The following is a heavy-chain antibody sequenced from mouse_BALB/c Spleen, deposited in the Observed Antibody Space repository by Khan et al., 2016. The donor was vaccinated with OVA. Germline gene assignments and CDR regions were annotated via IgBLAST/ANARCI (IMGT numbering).Heavy chain of an antibody. D-gene: IGHD2-14*01. J-gene: IGHJ4*01. V-gene: IGHV2-2*02. CDR2: IWSGGST. CDR1: GFSLTSYG. Sequence: VQLQESGPGLVQPSQSLSITCTVSGFSLTSYGVHWVRQSPGKGLEWLGVIWSGGSTDYNAAFISRLSISKDNSKSQVFFKMNSLQATDTAIYYCARSVIGTTDYAMDYWGQGTSVTVSS. CDR3: ARSVIGTTDYAMDY.